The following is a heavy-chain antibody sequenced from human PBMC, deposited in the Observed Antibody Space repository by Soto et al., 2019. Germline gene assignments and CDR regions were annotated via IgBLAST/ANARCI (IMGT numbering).Heavy chain of an antibody. CDR2: MYYNGRT. J-gene: IGHJ6*02. V-gene: IGHV4-61*01. Sequence: QVQLQESGPGLVKPSETLSLTCTVSGGSVSSGTHYWTWIRQPPGKDLEWIGHMYYNGRTKYNPSLRSRVTMSVDPSKSQFSLKLTSVTAADTAVYYCARDGYSYGSRVYGMDVWGQGTTVTVSS. CDR1: GGSVSSGTHY. D-gene: IGHD1-26*01. CDR3: ARDGYSYGSRVYGMDV.